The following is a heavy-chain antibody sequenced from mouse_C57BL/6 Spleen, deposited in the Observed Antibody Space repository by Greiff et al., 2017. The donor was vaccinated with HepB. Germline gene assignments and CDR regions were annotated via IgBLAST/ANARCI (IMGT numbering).Heavy chain of an antibody. J-gene: IGHJ2*01. Sequence: EVQLQQSGPELVKPGASVKISCKASGYTFTDYYMNWVKQSHGKSLEWIGDINPNNGGTSYNQKFKGKATLTVEKSSSTAYMELRSLTSEDSAVYYCARDSTTVGALDYWGQGTTLTVSS. CDR1: GYTFTDYY. D-gene: IGHD1-1*01. V-gene: IGHV1-26*01. CDR2: INPNNGGT. CDR3: ARDSTTVGALDY.